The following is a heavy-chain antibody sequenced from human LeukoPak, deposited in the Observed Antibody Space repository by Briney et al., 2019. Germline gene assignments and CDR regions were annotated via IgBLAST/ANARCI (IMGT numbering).Heavy chain of an antibody. CDR2: IYYSGST. Sequence: PSETLSLTCTVSGDSISTSSYYWGWIRQPPGKGLEWLGSIYYSGSTYYNPSLKSRVTISIDKSNNQFFLKLNSVTAADTAVYYCARESPTYSSGWYKDFWGQGTLVTVSS. V-gene: IGHV4-39*07. CDR1: GDSISTSSYY. CDR3: ARESPTYSSGWYKDF. J-gene: IGHJ4*02. D-gene: IGHD6-19*01.